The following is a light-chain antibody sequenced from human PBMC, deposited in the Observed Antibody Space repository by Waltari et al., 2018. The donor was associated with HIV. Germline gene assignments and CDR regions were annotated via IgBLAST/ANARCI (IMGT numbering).Light chain of an antibody. J-gene: IGLJ2*01. CDR2: RDN. CDR1: SSNIGSNY. CDR3: ATWDDSLSGVV. Sequence: QSVVTQPPSASATPGQRVTISCSGSSSNIGSNYVFWYQQLPGTAPRFLIYRDNERPSGVPERCSGAKSGTAAPLAISGLRSEDEGDYFGATWDDSLSGVVFGGGTKLNVL. V-gene: IGLV1-47*01.